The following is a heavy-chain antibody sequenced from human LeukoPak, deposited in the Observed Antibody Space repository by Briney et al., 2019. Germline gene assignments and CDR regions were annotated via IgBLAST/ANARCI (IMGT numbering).Heavy chain of an antibody. CDR3: ASFPSLQLWLVY. J-gene: IGHJ4*02. CDR2: SIPILGIA. Sequence: ASVKVSCKACGGTFSSYAISWVRQAPGQGLEWMGRSIPILGIANYAQKFQGRVTITADKSTSTAYMELSSLRSEDTAVYYCASFPSLQLWLVYRGQGTLVTVSS. V-gene: IGHV1-69*04. D-gene: IGHD5-18*01. CDR1: GGTFSSYA.